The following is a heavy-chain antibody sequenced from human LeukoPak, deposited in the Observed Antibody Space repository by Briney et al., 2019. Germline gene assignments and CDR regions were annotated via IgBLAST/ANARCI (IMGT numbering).Heavy chain of an antibody. J-gene: IGHJ4*02. D-gene: IGHD6-13*01. CDR2: ISSSITYI. Sequence: XXXSXNWVRQAPGKGMEWVSSISSSITYISSPSSVTRPFPISRHNANNSLYLQLNSLRAEDTAVYYCASVTGRGSEHQLEPPLDYWGQGTLVTVSS. CDR1: XXXS. V-gene: IGHV3-21*01. CDR3: ASVTGRGSEHQLEPPLDY.